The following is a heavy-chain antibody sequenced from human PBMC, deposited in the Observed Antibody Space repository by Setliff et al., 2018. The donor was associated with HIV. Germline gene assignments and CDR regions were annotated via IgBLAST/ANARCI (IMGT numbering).Heavy chain of an antibody. CDR2: IIPIFGTT. V-gene: IGHV1-69*05. D-gene: IGHD5-12*01. Sequence: GASVKVSCKASGGTFSSYAISWVRQAPGQGLEWMGGIIPIFGTTNYAQKFQGRVAMTRDTSTSTVYMELSSLRSEDTAVYYCASAGAWQRNALDIWGQGTMVTVSS. CDR1: GGTFSSYA. J-gene: IGHJ3*02. CDR3: ASAGAWQRNALDI.